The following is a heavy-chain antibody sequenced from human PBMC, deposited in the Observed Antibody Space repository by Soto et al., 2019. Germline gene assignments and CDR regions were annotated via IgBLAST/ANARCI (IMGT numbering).Heavy chain of an antibody. Sequence: GGSLRLSCAASGFIVSTIYMSWVRQAPGKGLEWVSTIYADGRTYYADSVKGRFTMSRDDVKNTLFLQMNSLGVEDTAVYYCARDIDYCGQGTLVTVSS. CDR3: ARDIDY. J-gene: IGHJ4*02. CDR2: IYADGRT. V-gene: IGHV3-66*01. CDR1: GFIVSTIY.